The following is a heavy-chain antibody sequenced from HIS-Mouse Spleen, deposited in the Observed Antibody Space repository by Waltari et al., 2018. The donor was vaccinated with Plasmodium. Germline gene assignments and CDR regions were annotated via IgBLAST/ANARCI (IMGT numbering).Heavy chain of an antibody. J-gene: IGHJ2*01. CDR1: GFTFSSYW. D-gene: IGHD6-13*01. Sequence: EVQLVESGGGLVQPGGSLRLSCAASGFTFSSYWMSWVRQAPGKGLEWVANIKQDGREKYYGDAVKGRFTIARDNAKNSLYLQMNSLRAEDTAVYYCASSWYWYFDLWGRGTLVTVSS. V-gene: IGHV3-7*01. CDR2: IKQDGREK. CDR3: ASSWYWYFDL.